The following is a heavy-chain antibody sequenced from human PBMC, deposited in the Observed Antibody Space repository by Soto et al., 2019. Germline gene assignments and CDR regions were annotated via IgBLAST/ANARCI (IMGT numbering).Heavy chain of an antibody. D-gene: IGHD6-6*01. J-gene: IGHJ4*02. CDR2: IYYSGST. CDR3: ARGRIAARLGSVGY. V-gene: IGHV4-39*01. CDR1: GGSISSSSYY. Sequence: SETLSLTCTVSGGSISSSSYYWGWIRQPPGKGLEWIGSIYYSGSTYYNPSLKSRVTISVDTSKNQFSLKLSSVTAADTAVYYCARGRIAARLGSVGYWGQGTLVTVSS.